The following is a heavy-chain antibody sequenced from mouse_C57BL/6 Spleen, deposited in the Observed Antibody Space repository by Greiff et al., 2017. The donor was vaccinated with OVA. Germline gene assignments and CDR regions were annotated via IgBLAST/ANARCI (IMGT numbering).Heavy chain of an antibody. J-gene: IGHJ2*01. V-gene: IGHV5-15*01. Sequence: EVQLVESGGGLVQPGGSLKLSCAASGFTFSDYGMAWVRQAPRKGPEWVAFISNLAYSIYYADTVTGRFTISRENAKNTLYLEMSSLRSEDTAMYYCARLYGYDEYYFDYWGQGTTLTVSS. CDR3: ARLYGYDEYYFDY. CDR2: ISNLAYSI. D-gene: IGHD2-2*01. CDR1: GFTFSDYG.